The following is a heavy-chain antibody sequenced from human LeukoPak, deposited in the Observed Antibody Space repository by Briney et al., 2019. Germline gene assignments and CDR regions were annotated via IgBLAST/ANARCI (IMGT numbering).Heavy chain of an antibody. CDR3: AKYLSVKGPPYALEV. CDR2: ISGSGDST. CDR1: GFTFSSYA. Sequence: GGSLGLSCAASGFTFSSYAMQWVRQAPGKGLEWVSGISGSGDSTFYADSVKGRFTISRDNSKNTLYLQMNSLRVEDTAVYYCAKYLSVKGPPYALEVWGQGTTVTVSS. V-gene: IGHV3-23*01. J-gene: IGHJ6*02.